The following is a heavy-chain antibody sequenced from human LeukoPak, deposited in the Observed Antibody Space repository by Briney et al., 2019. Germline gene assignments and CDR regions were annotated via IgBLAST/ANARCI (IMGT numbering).Heavy chain of an antibody. D-gene: IGHD5-12*01. CDR3: ARISGYDNSLDY. CDR1: GGSISSGSYY. V-gene: IGHV4-61*02. CDR2: IYTSGST. J-gene: IGHJ4*02. Sequence: SETLSLTCTVSGGSISSGSYYWSWIRQPAGKGLEWIGRIYTSGSTNYNPSLKSRVTISVDTSKNQFSLKLSSVTAADTVVYYCARISGYDNSLDYWGQGTLVTVSS.